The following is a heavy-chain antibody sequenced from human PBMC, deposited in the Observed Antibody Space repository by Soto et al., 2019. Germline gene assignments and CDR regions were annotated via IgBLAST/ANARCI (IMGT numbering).Heavy chain of an antibody. Sequence: PGGSLRLSCTASGFGFSASGMHWVRQASGKGLEWVGRLRNKANNNATAYSASVKGRFTVSRDDLKNTAYLQMTSLKIEDTAVYYCARQGQWELLESDWFDPWGQGTLVTVSS. J-gene: IGHJ5*02. V-gene: IGHV3-73*01. CDR3: ARQGQWELLESDWFDP. D-gene: IGHD1-26*01. CDR2: LRNKANNNAT. CDR1: GFGFSASG.